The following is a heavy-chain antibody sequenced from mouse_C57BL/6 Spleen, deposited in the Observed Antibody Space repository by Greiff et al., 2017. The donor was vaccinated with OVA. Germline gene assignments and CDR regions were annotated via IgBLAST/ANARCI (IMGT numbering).Heavy chain of an antibody. CDR1: GFTFSDYY. CDR3: ARQRYYGSYWYFDV. V-gene: IGHV5-12*01. CDR2: ISNGGGST. Sequence: EVQLVESGGGLVQPGGSLKLSCAASGFTFSDYYMYWVRQTPEKRLEWVAYISNGGGSTYYPDTVKGRFTISRDNAKNTLYLQMSRLKSEDTAMYYCARQRYYGSYWYFDVWGTGTTVTVSS. D-gene: IGHD1-1*01. J-gene: IGHJ1*03.